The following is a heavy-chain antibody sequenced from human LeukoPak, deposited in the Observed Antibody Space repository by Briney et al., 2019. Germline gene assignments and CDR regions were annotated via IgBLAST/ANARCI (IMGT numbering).Heavy chain of an antibody. J-gene: IGHJ6*03. D-gene: IGHD3-16*01. CDR2: INHSGST. V-gene: IGHV4-34*01. Sequence: PSETLSLTCAVYGGSFSGYYWSWIHQPPGKGLEWIGEINHSGSTNYNPSLKSRVTISVDTSKNQFSLKLSSVTAADTAVYYCAGTKGEILGYYYYYYYMDVWGKGTTVTVSS. CDR3: AGTKGEILGYYYYYYYMDV. CDR1: GGSFSGYY.